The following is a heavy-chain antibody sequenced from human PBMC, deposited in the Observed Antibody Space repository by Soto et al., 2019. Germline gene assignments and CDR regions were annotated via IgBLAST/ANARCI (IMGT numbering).Heavy chain of an antibody. CDR1: GGSITSSSYY. V-gene: IGHV4-39*01. D-gene: IGHD1-26*01. J-gene: IGHJ5*02. CDR2: IYYSGST. Sequence: TSETLSLTCTVSGGSITSSSYYWGWIRQPPGKGLEWIGSIYYSGSTYYNPSLKSRVTISVDTSKNQFSLKLSSVTAADTAVYYCATQEVCGSYVDTFDPWGQGTLVTVSS. CDR3: ATQEVCGSYVDTFDP.